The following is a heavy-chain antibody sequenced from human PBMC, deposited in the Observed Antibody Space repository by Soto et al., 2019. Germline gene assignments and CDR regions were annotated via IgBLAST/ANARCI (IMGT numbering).Heavy chain of an antibody. CDR1: GFSFSIYS. CDR2: ISSSSRPI. D-gene: IGHD2-21*01. V-gene: IGHV3-48*02. Sequence: EVQLVESGGGLVQPGGSLRLSCAASGFSFSIYSMTWVRQAPGKGLESVSYISSSSRPIYYADSVKGRFNISRDNAKNSLYLQVGSLRDEDTAVYYCARGRLWSFDLWGQGTLVTVSS. CDR3: ARGRLWSFDL. J-gene: IGHJ5*02.